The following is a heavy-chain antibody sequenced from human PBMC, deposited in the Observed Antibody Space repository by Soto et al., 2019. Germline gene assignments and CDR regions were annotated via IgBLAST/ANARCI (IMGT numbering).Heavy chain of an antibody. CDR1: GFTFSSYS. V-gene: IGHV3-48*02. Sequence: GGSLRLSCAASGFTFSSYSMNWVRQAPGKGLEWVSYISSSSSIIYYADSVKGRFTISRYNAKNSLYLQMNSLRDEDTAVYYCARDRGSSWYTYGMDVWGQGTTVTVSS. J-gene: IGHJ6*02. CDR3: ARDRGSSWYTYGMDV. D-gene: IGHD6-13*01. CDR2: ISSSSSII.